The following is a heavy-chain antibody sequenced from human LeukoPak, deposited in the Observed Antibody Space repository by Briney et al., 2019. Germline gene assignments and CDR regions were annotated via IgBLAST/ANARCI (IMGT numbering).Heavy chain of an antibody. CDR1: GGSISSYY. CDR3: AGLGYCSSTSCYHYYYYYGMDA. Sequence: SETLSLTCTVSGGSISSYYWSWIRQPPGKGLEWIGYIYYSGSTNYNPSLKSRVTISVDTSKNQFSLKLSSVTAADTAVYYCAGLGYCSSTSCYHYYYYYGMDAWGQGTTVTVSS. D-gene: IGHD2-2*01. V-gene: IGHV4-59*01. CDR2: IYYSGST. J-gene: IGHJ6*02.